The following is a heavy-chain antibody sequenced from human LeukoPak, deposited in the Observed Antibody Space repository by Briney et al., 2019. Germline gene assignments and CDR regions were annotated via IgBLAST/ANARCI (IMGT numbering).Heavy chain of an antibody. CDR1: GYTFTGYY. CDR3: AREVLGYYYDSSGYGRNDAFDI. J-gene: IGHJ3*02. Sequence: ASVKVSCKASGYTFTGYYMHWVRQAPGQGLEWMGWINPNSGGTNYAQKFQGRVTMTRDTSISTAYMELRSLRSDDTAVYYCAREVLGYYYDSSGYGRNDAFDIWGQGTMVTVSS. V-gene: IGHV1-2*02. D-gene: IGHD3-22*01. CDR2: INPNSGGT.